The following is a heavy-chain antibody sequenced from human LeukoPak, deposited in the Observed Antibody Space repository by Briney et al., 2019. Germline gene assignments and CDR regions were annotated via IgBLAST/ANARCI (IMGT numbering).Heavy chain of an antibody. V-gene: IGHV3-48*03. CDR2: ISSSGSTI. CDR1: GFTFSSYE. J-gene: IGHJ6*03. CDR3: AREEAMRSGSYGLPGDYYYYMDV. D-gene: IGHD3-10*01. Sequence: QTGGSLRLSCAASGFTFSSYEMNWVRQAPGKGLEWVSYISSSGSTIYYADSVKGRFTISRDNAKNSLYLQMNSLRAEDTALYHCAREEAMRSGSYGLPGDYYYYMDVWGKGTTVTISS.